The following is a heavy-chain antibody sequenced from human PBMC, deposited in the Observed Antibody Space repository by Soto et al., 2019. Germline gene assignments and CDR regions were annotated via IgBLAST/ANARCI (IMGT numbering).Heavy chain of an antibody. Sequence: PGESLKISCKGSGYSFTSYWIGWVRQMPGKGLEWMGIIYPGDSDTRYSPSFQGQVTISRDNAKNSLYLQMNSLRAGDTAVYYCARGGIAVAGTRYYYGMDVWGQGTTVTVSS. D-gene: IGHD6-19*01. CDR3: ARGGIAVAGTRYYYGMDV. CDR1: GYSFTSYW. J-gene: IGHJ6*02. V-gene: IGHV5-51*01. CDR2: IYPGDSDT.